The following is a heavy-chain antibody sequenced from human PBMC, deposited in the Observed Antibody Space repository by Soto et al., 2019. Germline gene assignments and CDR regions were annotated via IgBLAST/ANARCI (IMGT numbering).Heavy chain of an antibody. CDR2: IYSGGST. Sequence: EVQLVETGGGLIQPGGSLRLSYAASGFTVSSNYMSWVRQAPGKGLEWVSVIYSGGSTYYADSVKGRFTISRDNSKNTLYLQMNSLRAEDTAVYYCASDMDYYGSGSYYKVGYYYGMDVWGQGTTVTVSS. CDR1: GFTVSSNY. V-gene: IGHV3-53*02. D-gene: IGHD3-10*01. J-gene: IGHJ6*02. CDR3: ASDMDYYGSGSYYKVGYYYGMDV.